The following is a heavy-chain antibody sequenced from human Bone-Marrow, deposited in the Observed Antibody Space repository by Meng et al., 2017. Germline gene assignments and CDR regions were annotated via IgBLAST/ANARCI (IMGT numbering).Heavy chain of an antibody. CDR1: GGSFSGYY. J-gene: IGHJ4*02. CDR2: INHSGST. V-gene: IGHV4-34*01. D-gene: IGHD4-11*01. Sequence: SETLSLTCAVYGGSFSGYYWSWIRQPPGKGLEWIGEINHSGSTNYNPSLKSRVTISVDTSKNQFSLKLSSVTAADTAVYYCARIFRPLTTSSPFGYWGQGTLVTVSS. CDR3: ARIFRPLTTSSPFGY.